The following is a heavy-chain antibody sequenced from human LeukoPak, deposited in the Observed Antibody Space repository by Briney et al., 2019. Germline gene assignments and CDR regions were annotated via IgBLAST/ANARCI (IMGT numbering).Heavy chain of an antibody. J-gene: IGHJ4*02. CDR1: GFTFSSYG. Sequence: GGSLRLSCAASGFTFSSYGMHWVRQAPGKGLEWVAVISYDGSNKYYADSVKGRFTISRDNSKNTLYLQMNSLRAEDTAVYYCAKVSGGDGYNFGFDYWGQGTLVTVSS. D-gene: IGHD5-24*01. CDR2: ISYDGSNK. V-gene: IGHV3-30*18. CDR3: AKVSGGDGYNFGFDY.